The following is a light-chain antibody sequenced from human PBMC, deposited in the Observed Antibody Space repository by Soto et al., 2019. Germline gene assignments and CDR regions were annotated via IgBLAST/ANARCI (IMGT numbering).Light chain of an antibody. J-gene: IGKJ1*01. CDR3: QQYNSYSRT. Sequence: EMQMTQSPSTMSRSVGDRINITCRASQTISSWLAWYQQKPGKAPKLLIYKAPTLKSGVPSRFSGSGSGTEFTLTISSVQPDDFATYYCQQYNSYSRTFGQGTKVDI. CDR1: QTISSW. V-gene: IGKV1-5*03. CDR2: KAP.